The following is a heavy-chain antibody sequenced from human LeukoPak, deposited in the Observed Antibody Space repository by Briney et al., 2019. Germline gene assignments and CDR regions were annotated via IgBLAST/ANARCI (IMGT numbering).Heavy chain of an antibody. Sequence: GGSLRLSCAASGFTFSSYSMNWVRQAPGKGLEWVSSISSSSSYIYYADSVKGRFTISRDNTKNSLCLQMNSLRAEETAVYYCASRAYYDSSGYYYEDDYWGQGTLVTVSS. J-gene: IGHJ4*02. D-gene: IGHD3-22*01. CDR1: GFTFSSYS. CDR2: ISSSSSYI. V-gene: IGHV3-21*01. CDR3: ASRAYYDSSGYYYEDDY.